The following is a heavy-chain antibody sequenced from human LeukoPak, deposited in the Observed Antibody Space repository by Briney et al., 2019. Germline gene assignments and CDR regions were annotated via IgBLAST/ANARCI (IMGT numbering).Heavy chain of an antibody. CDR3: ARSSPRTMIAPHYFDY. Sequence: PSETLSLTCTVSGDSISNGGYYWSWIRQPPGKGLEWIGYIYYSGSTNYNPSLKSRVTISVDTSKNQFSLKLSSVTAADTAVYYCARSSPRTMIAPHYFDYWGQGTLVTVSS. CDR1: GDSISNGGYY. CDR2: IYYSGST. D-gene: IGHD3-22*01. J-gene: IGHJ4*02. V-gene: IGHV4-61*08.